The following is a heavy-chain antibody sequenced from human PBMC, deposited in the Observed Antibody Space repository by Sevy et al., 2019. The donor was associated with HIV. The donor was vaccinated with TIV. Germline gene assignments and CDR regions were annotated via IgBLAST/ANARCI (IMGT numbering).Heavy chain of an antibody. D-gene: IGHD3-10*01. V-gene: IGHV4-39*01. J-gene: IGHJ4*02. CDR2: IFFSGST. CDR3: ARQGGLVDRAFDY. CDR1: GVSISSSSYD. Sequence: SETLSLTCTVSGVSISSSSYDWGWIRRPPGKGLEWIASIFFSGSTYYNPSLKSRVTISVDTSKNQFSLKLNSVTAADTALYYCARQGGLVDRAFDYWGQGTLVTVSS.